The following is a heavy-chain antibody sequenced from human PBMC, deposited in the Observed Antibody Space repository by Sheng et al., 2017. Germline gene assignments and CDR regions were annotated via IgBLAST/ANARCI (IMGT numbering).Heavy chain of an antibody. CDR2: VFHGGTT. J-gene: IGHJ5*02. V-gene: IGHV4-39*07. CDR3: AREPYTWLDP. Sequence: QLQLQESGPGLVKPSETLSLTCTVSGDSMKSGTYFWAWIRQPPGKGLEWIGSVFHGGTTYYSPSLKSRVTLSMDTSRNQFSLNLTSVTAADTAIYYCAREPYTWLDPWGQGTL. CDR1: GDSMKSGTYF.